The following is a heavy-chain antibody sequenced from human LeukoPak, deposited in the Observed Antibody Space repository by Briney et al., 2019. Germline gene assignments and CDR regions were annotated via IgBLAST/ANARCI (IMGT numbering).Heavy chain of an antibody. CDR2: FYPEDGET. D-gene: IGHD1-26*01. Sequence: ASVKVSCKVSGDTLTELSMRCVRQAPRKGLGWRGGFYPEDGETIYAQKFQGRVTMTADTSTDTDYMELSSLRSEDTAVYYCARGRVGATTSFYYYYSTDVWGKGTTVTVSS. J-gene: IGHJ6*03. CDR3: ARGRVGATTSFYYYYSTDV. CDR1: GDTLTELS. V-gene: IGHV1-24*01.